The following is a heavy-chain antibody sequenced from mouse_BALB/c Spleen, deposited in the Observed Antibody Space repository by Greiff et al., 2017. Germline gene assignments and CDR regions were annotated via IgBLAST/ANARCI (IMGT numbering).Heavy chain of an antibody. J-gene: IGHJ3*01. CDR2: IDPANGNT. CDR1: GFNIKDTY. CDR3: ASASYGYDGAWFAY. V-gene: IGHV14-3*02. D-gene: IGHD2-2*01. Sequence: VQLQQSGAELVKPGASVKLSCTASGFNIKDTYMHWVKQRPEQGLEWIGRIDPANGNTKYDPKFQGKATITADTSSNTAYLQLSSLTSEDTAVYYCASASYGYDGAWFAYWGPGTLVTVSA.